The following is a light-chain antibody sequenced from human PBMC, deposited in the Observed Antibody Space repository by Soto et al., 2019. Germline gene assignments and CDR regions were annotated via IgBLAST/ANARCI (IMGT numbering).Light chain of an antibody. CDR3: RSYTSSGTLV. J-gene: IGLJ2*01. CDR2: EVS. CDR1: SSDVGGYNY. Sequence: QSAMTQPASVSGSPGQSITISCTGTSSDVGGYNYVSWYQQHPGKAPKLMIYEVSNRPSGVSNRFSGSTSGNTASLTISGLQAEDEGDFYCRSYTSSGTLVFGGGTKVTVL. V-gene: IGLV2-14*01.